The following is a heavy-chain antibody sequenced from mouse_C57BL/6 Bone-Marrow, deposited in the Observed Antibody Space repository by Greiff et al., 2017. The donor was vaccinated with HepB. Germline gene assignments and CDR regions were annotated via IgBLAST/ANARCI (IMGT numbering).Heavy chain of an antibody. CDR1: EYNFPSHA. CDR3: ARKDYVPYYAMDY. D-gene: IGHD5-5*01. CDR2: INSDGGST. J-gene: IGHJ4*01. Sequence: EVKVVESGGGLVQPGESLKLSCESIEYNFPSHAMSWVRKTPEKRLELVAAINSDGGSTYYPDTLERRFSISRDNTKKTLYLQMSSLRSEDTALYYCARKDYVPYYAMDYWGQGTSVTVSS. V-gene: IGHV5-2*01.